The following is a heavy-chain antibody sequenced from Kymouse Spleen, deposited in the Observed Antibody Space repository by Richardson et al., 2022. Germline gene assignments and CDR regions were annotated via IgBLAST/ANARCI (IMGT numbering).Heavy chain of an antibody. CDR1: GFTFSSYS. J-gene: IGHJ3*02. V-gene: IGHV3-21*03. D-gene: IGHD1-7*01. Sequence: EVQLVESGGGLVKPGGSLRLSCAASGFTFSSYSMNWVRQAPGKGLEWVSSISSSSSYIYYADSVKGRFTISRDNAKNSLYLQMNSLRAEDTAVYYCARDDNWNYEGAFDIWGQGTMVTVSS. CDR3: ARDDNWNYEGAFDI. CDR2: ISSSSSYI.